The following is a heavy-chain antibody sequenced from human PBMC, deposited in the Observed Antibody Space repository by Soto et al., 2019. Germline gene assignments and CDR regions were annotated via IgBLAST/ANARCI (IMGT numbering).Heavy chain of an antibody. D-gene: IGHD6-19*01. CDR3: AKRGRKWLVTSEFNY. CDR2: VSHDGRNT. Sequence: VQLVESGGGVVQPGRSLRLSCAASGFTFSDYAMHWVRQAPGKGLEWVAVVSHDGRNTHYADSVKGRFTISRDSSKNMFSMEITRLRAEDTAFYYCAKRGRKWLVTSEFNYWGQGALVSVSS. V-gene: IGHV3-30*18. J-gene: IGHJ4*02. CDR1: GFTFSDYA.